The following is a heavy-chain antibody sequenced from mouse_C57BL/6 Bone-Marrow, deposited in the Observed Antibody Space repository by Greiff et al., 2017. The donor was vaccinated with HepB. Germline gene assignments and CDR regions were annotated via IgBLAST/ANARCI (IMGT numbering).Heavy chain of an antibody. Sequence: VQLQQSGPGLAKPSQTLSLTCSVTGYSITSDYWNWIRKLPGNKLEYMGYISYSGSTYYNPSLKSRISITRDTSKNQYYLQLNSVTTEDTATYYCARFDYYGSSWNWYFDVWGTGTTVTVSS. CDR3: ARFDYYGSSWNWYFDV. J-gene: IGHJ1*03. CDR1: GYSITSDY. D-gene: IGHD1-1*01. V-gene: IGHV3-8*01. CDR2: ISYSGST.